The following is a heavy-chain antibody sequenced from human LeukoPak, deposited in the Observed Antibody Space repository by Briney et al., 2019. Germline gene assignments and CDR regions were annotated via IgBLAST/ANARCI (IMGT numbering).Heavy chain of an antibody. CDR2: ISAYNGNT. D-gene: IGHD4-17*01. V-gene: IGHV1-18*01. J-gene: IGHJ6*02. CDR3: ARARGLPGATVTSSRYYYYYGMDV. Sequence: ASVKVSCKASGYTFTSYGISWVRQAPGQGLEWMGWISAYNGNTNYAQKLQGRVTMTTDKPTSTAYMELRSLRSDDTAVYYCARARGLPGATVTSSRYYYYYGMDVWGQGTTVTVSS. CDR1: GYTFTSYG.